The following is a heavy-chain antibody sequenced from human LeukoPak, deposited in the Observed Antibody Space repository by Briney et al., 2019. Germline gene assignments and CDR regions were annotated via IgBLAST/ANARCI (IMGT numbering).Heavy chain of an antibody. CDR3: AKAQTGTTEYNYYMDV. CDR2: IWYDGSNK. D-gene: IGHD1-7*01. J-gene: IGHJ6*03. Sequence: PGRSLRLSCAASGFTFSSYGMHWVRQAPGKGLEWVAVIWYDGSNKYYADSVKGRFTISRDNSKNTLYLQMNSLRAEDTAVYYCAKAQTGTTEYNYYMDVWGKGTTVTVSS. V-gene: IGHV3-33*06. CDR1: GFTFSSYG.